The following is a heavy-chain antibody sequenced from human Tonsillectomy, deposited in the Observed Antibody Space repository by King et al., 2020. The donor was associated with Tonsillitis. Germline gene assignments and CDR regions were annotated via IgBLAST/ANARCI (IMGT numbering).Heavy chain of an antibody. CDR1: GFTFSSFG. CDR2: ISGSGGST. J-gene: IGHJ6*02. D-gene: IGHD1-7*01. V-gene: IGHV3-23*04. Sequence: VQLVESGGGLVQPGGSLRLSCAASGFTFSSFGLSWVRQAPGKGLEWVSAISGSGGSTYYAHSVQGRFIISRDNSKNMLFLQMNSLRAEDTALYYCAKARRGNYQVGSYYYGMDVWGQGTTITVSS. CDR3: AKARRGNYQVGSYYYGMDV.